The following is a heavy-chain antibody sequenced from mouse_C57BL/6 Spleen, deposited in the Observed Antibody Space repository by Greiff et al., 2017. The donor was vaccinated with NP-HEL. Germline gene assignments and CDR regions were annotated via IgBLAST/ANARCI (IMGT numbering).Heavy chain of an antibody. D-gene: IGHD2-1*01. CDR3: ASHVTVFAY. V-gene: IGHV5-6*01. CDR1: GFTFSSYG. J-gene: IGHJ3*01. CDR2: ISSGGSYT. Sequence: EVKLVESGGDLVKPGGSLKLSCAASGFTFSSYGMSWVRQTPDKRLEWVATISSGGSYTYYPDSVKGRFTISRDNAKNTLYLQMSSLKSEDTAMYYCASHVTVFAYWGQGTLVTVSA.